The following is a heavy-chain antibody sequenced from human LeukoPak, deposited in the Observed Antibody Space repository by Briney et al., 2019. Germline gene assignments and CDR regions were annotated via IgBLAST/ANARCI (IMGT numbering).Heavy chain of an antibody. V-gene: IGHV3-33*01. J-gene: IGHJ4*02. CDR1: GFTFSSYG. CDR2: IWYDGSNK. D-gene: IGHD3-22*01. Sequence: GGSLRLSCAASGFTFSSYGMHWVRKAPGKGLEWVAVIWYDGSNKYYADSVKGRFTISRDNSKNTLYLQMNSLRAEDTAVYYCARDPGDSTLDYWGQGTLVTVSS. CDR3: ARDPGDSTLDY.